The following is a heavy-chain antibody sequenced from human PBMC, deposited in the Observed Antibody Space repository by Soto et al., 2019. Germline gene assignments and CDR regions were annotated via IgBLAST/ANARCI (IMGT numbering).Heavy chain of an antibody. CDR3: ATYDSSGFDY. J-gene: IGHJ4*02. D-gene: IGHD3-22*01. CDR2: IIPIFGTA. CDR1: GGTFSGYA. Sequence: GASVKVSCKASGGTFSGYAISWVRQAPGQGPEWMGGIIPIFGTANYAQKFQGRVTITADESTSTAYMELSSLRSEDTAVYYCATYDSSGFDYWGQGTLVTVSS. V-gene: IGHV1-69*13.